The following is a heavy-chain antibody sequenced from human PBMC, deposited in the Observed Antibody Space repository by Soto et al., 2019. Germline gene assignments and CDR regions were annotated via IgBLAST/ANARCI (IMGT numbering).Heavy chain of an antibody. CDR2: MNPNSGNT. CDR3: ARRMTWSLWCFDL. Sequence: ASVKVSCKASGYTFKDYDINWVRRSPGQGLEWMGWMNPNSGNTAYARKFHDRITMTRSVSARTAFMELSSLTPEDTAVYYCARRMTWSLWCFDLWGSGTQVTVSS. D-gene: IGHD3-3*01. CDR1: GYTFKDYD. J-gene: IGHJ2*01. V-gene: IGHV1-8*01.